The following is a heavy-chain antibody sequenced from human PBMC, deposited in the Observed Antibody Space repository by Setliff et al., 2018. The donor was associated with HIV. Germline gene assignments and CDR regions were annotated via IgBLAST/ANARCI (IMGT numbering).Heavy chain of an antibody. CDR2: INHSGST. CDR1: GGSFSAYY. CDR3: ARTFGDLKHYNYYYTIDV. J-gene: IGHJ6*02. V-gene: IGHV4-34*01. D-gene: IGHD3-10*01. Sequence: PSETLSLTCAVYGGSFSAYYWSWIRQPPGKGLEWIGEINHSGSTNYNPSLKTRVTIMVDTSKNQFSLKLSSVTAADTAVYYCARTFGDLKHYNYYYTIDVWGQGTTVTVSS.